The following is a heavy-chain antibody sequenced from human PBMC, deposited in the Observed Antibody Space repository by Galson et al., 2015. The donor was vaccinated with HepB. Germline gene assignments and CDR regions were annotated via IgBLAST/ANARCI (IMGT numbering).Heavy chain of an antibody. Sequence: SLRLSCAASGFTFSGSAMHWVRQASGKGLEWVGRIRSKANSYATAYAASVKGRFTISRDDSKNTAYLQMNSLKTEDTAVYYCTRLLEYSSSSKWYYYGMDVWGQGTTVTVSS. CDR2: IRSKANSYAT. J-gene: IGHJ6*02. D-gene: IGHD6-6*01. CDR1: GFTFSGSA. V-gene: IGHV3-73*01. CDR3: TRLLEYSSSSKWYYYGMDV.